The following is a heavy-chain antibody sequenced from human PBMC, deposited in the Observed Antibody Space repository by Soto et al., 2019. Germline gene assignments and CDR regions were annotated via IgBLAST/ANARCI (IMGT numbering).Heavy chain of an antibody. CDR1: GYTFTSYA. J-gene: IGHJ3*02. CDR3: ARKGLMVYAAHDAFDI. V-gene: IGHV1-3*01. CDR2: INAGNGNS. Sequence: ASVKVSCKASGYTFTSYAMHWVRQAPGQRLEWMGWINAGNGNSKYSQKFQGRVTITRDTSASTAYMELSSLRSEDTAVYYCARKGLMVYAAHDAFDIWGQGTMVTVSS. D-gene: IGHD2-8*01.